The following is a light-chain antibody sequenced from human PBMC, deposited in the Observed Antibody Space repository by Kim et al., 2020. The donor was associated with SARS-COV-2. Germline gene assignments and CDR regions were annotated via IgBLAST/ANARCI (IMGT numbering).Light chain of an antibody. CDR3: QHYNGYPIT. J-gene: IGKJ4*01. V-gene: IGKV1-5*03. CDR2: QAS. Sequence: DIQMTQSPSTLSASVGDRVTITCRASQSFSRALAWYQQKPGKAPKLLIYQASSLESGVPSRFSGSGSGTEFTLTITSLQPDDFATYYCQHYNGYPITFGGGTKVDIK. CDR1: QSFSRA.